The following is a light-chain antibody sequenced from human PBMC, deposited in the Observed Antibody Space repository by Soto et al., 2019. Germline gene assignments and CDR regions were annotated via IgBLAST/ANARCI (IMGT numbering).Light chain of an antibody. J-gene: IGKJ1*01. CDR3: QQYNSYPWT. V-gene: IGKV1-5*01. Sequence: DIQMTQSAATLSASLGDRVTLPCRASQSISSWLAWYQQKKGKAPKLLIYDASSLESGVPSRFSGSGYGTEFNLTITSLQTDDFATYYCQQYNSYPWTFGQGTKVDIK. CDR1: QSISSW. CDR2: DAS.